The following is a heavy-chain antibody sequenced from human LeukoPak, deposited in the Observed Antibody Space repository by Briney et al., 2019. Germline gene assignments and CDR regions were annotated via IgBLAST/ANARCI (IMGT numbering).Heavy chain of an antibody. J-gene: IGHJ3*02. CDR1: GYTFTSYG. D-gene: IGHD5-18*01. Sequence: ASVKVSCKASGYTFTSYGISWVRQAPGQGLEWMGWISAYNGNTNYAQKLQGRVTMTTDTSTSTAYMELRSLGSDDTAVYYCARGGPSGYGYGRDAFDIWGQGTMVTVSS. CDR3: ARGGPSGYGYGRDAFDI. CDR2: ISAYNGNT. V-gene: IGHV1-18*01.